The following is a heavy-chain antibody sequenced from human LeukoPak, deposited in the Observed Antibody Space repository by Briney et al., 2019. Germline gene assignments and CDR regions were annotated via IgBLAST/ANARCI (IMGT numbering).Heavy chain of an antibody. CDR1: GFTFSSYA. Sequence: GGSLRLSCSASGFTFSSYAMHWVRQAPGKGLEYVSAISSNGGSTYCADSVKGRFTISRDNSKNTLYLQMSSLRAEDTAVYYCYGDYVDYFDYWGQGTLVTVSS. CDR2: ISSNGGST. J-gene: IGHJ4*02. V-gene: IGHV3-64D*06. D-gene: IGHD4-17*01. CDR3: YGDYVDYFDY.